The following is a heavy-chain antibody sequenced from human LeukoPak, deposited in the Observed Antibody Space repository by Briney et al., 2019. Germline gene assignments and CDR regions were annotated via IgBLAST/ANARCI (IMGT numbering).Heavy chain of an antibody. D-gene: IGHD3-10*01. CDR3: ARLGYYYGSGSYYRY. V-gene: IGHV4-34*01. CDR1: GGSFSGYY. Sequence: SETLSLTCAVYGGSFSGYYWSWIRQPPGKGLEWIGEINHSGSTNYNPSLKSRVTISVDTSKNQFSLKLSSVTAADTAVYYCARLGYYYGSGSYYRYWGQGTLVTVSS. CDR2: INHSGST. J-gene: IGHJ4*02.